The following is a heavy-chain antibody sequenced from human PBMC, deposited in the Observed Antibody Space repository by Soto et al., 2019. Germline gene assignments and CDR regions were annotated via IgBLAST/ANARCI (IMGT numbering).Heavy chain of an antibody. CDR2: ISGSGRTT. D-gene: IGHD7-27*01. CDR3: AKGTGVANDC. J-gene: IGHJ4*02. Sequence: GGSLRLSCVASGFTFSNYGMFWVRQAPGKGLEWVSAISGSGRTTYYADSAKGRFTISRDNSKNTVFLQMNSLRVEDTAVYYCAKGTGVANDCWGQGTLVTVSS. V-gene: IGHV3-23*01. CDR1: GFTFSNYG.